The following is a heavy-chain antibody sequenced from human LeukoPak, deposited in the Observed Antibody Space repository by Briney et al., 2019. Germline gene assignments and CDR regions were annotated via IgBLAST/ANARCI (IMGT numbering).Heavy chain of an antibody. CDR2: IYYGGST. J-gene: IGHJ3*02. CDR3: AREARSWGSYYYDSSGSDGAFDI. D-gene: IGHD3-22*01. V-gene: IGHV4-59*01. Sequence: PSETLSLTCTVSGGSISSYYWSWIRQPPGKGLERIGYIYYGGSTNYNPSLKSRVTISVDTSKNQFSLKLSSVTAADTAVYYCAREARSWGSYYYDSSGSDGAFDIWGQGTMVTVSS. CDR1: GGSISSYY.